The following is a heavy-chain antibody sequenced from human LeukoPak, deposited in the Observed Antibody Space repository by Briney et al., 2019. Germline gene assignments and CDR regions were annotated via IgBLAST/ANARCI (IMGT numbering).Heavy chain of an antibody. CDR2: MYSGGDT. CDR3: ARGYSSGWFADS. V-gene: IGHV3-66*01. CDR1: GFTVSNNY. J-gene: IGHJ5*01. Sequence: GSLXLSCAASGFTVSNNYMSWVRQAPVKGLEWVSVMYSGGDTEYADSVKGRFTISRDNSKNTLYLQKNSLRAEDTAVYFCARGYSSGWFADSWGQGTLVTVSS. D-gene: IGHD6-19*01.